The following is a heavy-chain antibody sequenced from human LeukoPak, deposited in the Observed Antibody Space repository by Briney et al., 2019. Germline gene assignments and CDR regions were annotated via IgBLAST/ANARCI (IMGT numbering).Heavy chain of an antibody. CDR3: AKGYTSGSIYYFDY. CDR1: GFTFSNYA. V-gene: IGHV3-23*01. J-gene: IGHJ4*02. Sequence: GGSLRLSCAASGFTFSNYAMSWVRQAPGKGLEWVSTISGSGGSTYYADSVKGRFTISRDNSKSTLYLQVNSLRAEDTAVYYCAKGYTSGSIYYFDYWGQGTLLTVSS. CDR2: ISGSGGST. D-gene: IGHD6-19*01.